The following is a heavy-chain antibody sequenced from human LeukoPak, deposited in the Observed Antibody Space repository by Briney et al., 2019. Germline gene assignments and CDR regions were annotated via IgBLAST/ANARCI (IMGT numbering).Heavy chain of an antibody. CDR1: GFTFSSYA. CDR2: ISYDGSNK. V-gene: IGHV3-30-3*01. Sequence: PGGSLRLSCAASGFTFSSYAMHWVRQAPGKGLEWVAVISYDGSNKYYADSVKGRFTISRDNSKNTLYLQMNSLRAEDTAVYYCARAPRALHAFDIWGQGTMVTVSS. CDR3: ARAPRALHAFDI. J-gene: IGHJ3*02.